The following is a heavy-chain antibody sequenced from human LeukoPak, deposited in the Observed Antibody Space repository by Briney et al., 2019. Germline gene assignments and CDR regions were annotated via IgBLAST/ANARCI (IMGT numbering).Heavy chain of an antibody. V-gene: IGHV3-43*02. J-gene: IGHJ4*02. D-gene: IGHD3-9*01. CDR1: GFTFHLYA. Sequence: GGSLRLSCAASGFTFHLYAMHWVRLAPGKGLEWVSLITGDGRSTYYADSVKGRFTISRDNSKNTLYLQMNSLRAEDTAVYYCARDFHDILTGYWGPSYYFDYWGQGTLVTVSS. CDR2: ITGDGRST. CDR3: ARDFHDILTGYWGPSYYFDY.